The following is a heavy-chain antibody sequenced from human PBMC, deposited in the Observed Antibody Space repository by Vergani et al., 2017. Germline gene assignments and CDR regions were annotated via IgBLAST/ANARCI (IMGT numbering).Heavy chain of an antibody. CDR3: ARAYDFCSGLLFDP. CDR2: IKQDVSEK. CDR1: GFTFSSYG. D-gene: IGHD3-3*01. J-gene: IGHJ5*02. Sequence: EVQLVESGGGLVQPGGSLRLSCAASGFTFSSYGMSWVRQAPGKGLEWVANIKQDVSEKYYVDSVKGRFTISRDNAKNTLYLQMNSLRAEDTAVYYCARAYDFCSGLLFDPWGQGTLVTVSS. V-gene: IGHV3-7*01.